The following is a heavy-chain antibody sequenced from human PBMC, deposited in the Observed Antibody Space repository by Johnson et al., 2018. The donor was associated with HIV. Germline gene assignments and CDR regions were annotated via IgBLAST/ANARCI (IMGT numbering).Heavy chain of an antibody. CDR1: GFTFDDYG. J-gene: IGHJ3*02. D-gene: IGHD4-23*01. CDR3: ARERISGNSGAGALDI. V-gene: IGHV3-20*04. CDR2: IYSGGST. Sequence: VQLVESGGGVVRPGGSLRLSCAASGFTFDDYGMNWVRQAPGKGLEWVSVIYSGGSTGYADSVKGRFTISRDNAKNSLYLQMTRLRVEDTALYYCARERISGNSGAGALDIWGQGTMVTVSS.